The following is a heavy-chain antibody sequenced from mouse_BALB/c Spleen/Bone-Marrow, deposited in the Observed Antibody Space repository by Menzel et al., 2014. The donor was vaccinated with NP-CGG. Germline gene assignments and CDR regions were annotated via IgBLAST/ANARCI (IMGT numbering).Heavy chain of an antibody. CDR3: SRGGNYGTY. J-gene: IGHJ3*01. Sequence: QVQLQQSGAEPVRPGSSVKISCKASGYAFSTYWMNWVKQRPGQGLEWIGQIYPGNGNADYNGKFKDKATLTADKSSRTACMHLSSLTSEDSAVYFCSRGGNYGTYWGQGTLVTVSA. CDR2: IYPGNGNA. D-gene: IGHD2-1*01. V-gene: IGHV1-80*01. CDR1: GYAFSTYW.